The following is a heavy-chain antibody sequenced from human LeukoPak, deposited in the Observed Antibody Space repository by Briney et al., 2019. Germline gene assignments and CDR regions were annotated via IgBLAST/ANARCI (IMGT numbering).Heavy chain of an antibody. CDR1: GFTSRNYA. V-gene: IGHV3-23*01. CDR3: AKHQDWTVTVPDY. CDR2: ISGSGVDT. J-gene: IGHJ4*02. D-gene: IGHD4-17*01. Sequence: GGSLRLSSAASGFTSRNYAMSWVRQAPGKGLEWVSTISGSGVDTDYADSVKDRFPISRDNSRNTLYPQMNSLRAEDTAVYYCAKHQDWTVTVPDYWGQGTLVTVSS.